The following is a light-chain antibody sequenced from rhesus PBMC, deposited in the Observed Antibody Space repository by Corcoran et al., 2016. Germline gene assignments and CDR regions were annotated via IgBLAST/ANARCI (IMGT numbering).Light chain of an antibody. V-gene: IGLV2-32*02. CDR3: SSYTVRDTLI. CDR2: EVG. J-gene: IGLJ1*01. Sequence: QAALTQPRSVSGSPGQSVTISCTGTSSDIGTYNYVSWYQEHPDTAPELLIYEVGKRPSGVSDRFSGAKSCNTASLPISGLQAEDEADYYCSSYTVRDTLIFGTGTRLTVL. CDR1: SSDIGTYNY.